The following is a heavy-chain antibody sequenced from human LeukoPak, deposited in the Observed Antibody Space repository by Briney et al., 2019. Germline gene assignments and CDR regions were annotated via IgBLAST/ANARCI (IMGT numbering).Heavy chain of an antibody. CDR2: INPNSGGT. D-gene: IGHD6-13*01. CDR3: ARVAAAGILNDY. V-gene: IGHV1-2*06. J-gene: IGHJ4*02. CDR1: GYTFTGYY. Sequence: ASVKVSCKASGYTFTGYYMHWVRQAPGQGLEWMGRINPNSGGTNYAQKFQGRVTMTRDTSISTAYMELSGLRSDDTAVYYCARVAAAGILNDYWGQGTLVTVCS.